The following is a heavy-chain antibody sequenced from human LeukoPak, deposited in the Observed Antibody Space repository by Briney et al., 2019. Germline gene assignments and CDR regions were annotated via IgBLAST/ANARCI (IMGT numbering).Heavy chain of an antibody. Sequence: PGGSLRLSCAASGFTFSGYSMNWVRQAPGKGLEWLSYIASTSSTISYADSVKSRFTISRDNAKNSLYLQMNSLRDEDTAVYYCARESSYAFQIWGQGTMVTVSS. J-gene: IGHJ3*02. CDR2: IASTSSTI. V-gene: IGHV3-48*02. CDR1: GFTFSGYS. D-gene: IGHD3-10*01. CDR3: ARESSYAFQI.